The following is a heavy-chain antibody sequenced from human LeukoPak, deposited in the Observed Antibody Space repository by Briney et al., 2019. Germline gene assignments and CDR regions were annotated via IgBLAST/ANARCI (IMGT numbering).Heavy chain of an antibody. Sequence: PSETLSLTCTVSGGSISSYYWSWIRQPPGKGLEWIGYIYYSGSTNYNPTLKSRVTMSVDTSKNQFSLKLSSVTAADTAVYYCAREIVVVTNTPGYYYYMDVWGKGTTVTISS. CDR3: AREIVVVTNTPGYYYYMDV. J-gene: IGHJ6*03. V-gene: IGHV4-59*01. D-gene: IGHD3-22*01. CDR2: IYYSGST. CDR1: GGSISSYY.